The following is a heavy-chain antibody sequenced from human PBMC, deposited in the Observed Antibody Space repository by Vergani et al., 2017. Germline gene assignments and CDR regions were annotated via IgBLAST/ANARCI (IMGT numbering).Heavy chain of an antibody. Sequence: EVQLVESGGLVIQPGGSLRLSCAASGFTFDAYMMHWVRQSPGKGLEWLSLISLDGSTTFYADSVKGRFTVSRDNSKSSLFLQMNSLRTEDTALYFCAKAVAGTSGNGEIDYWGQGTLVTVSS. V-gene: IGHV3-43*01. CDR1: GFTFDAYM. J-gene: IGHJ4*02. CDR2: ISLDGSTT. CDR3: AKAVAGTSGNGEIDY. D-gene: IGHD6-19*01.